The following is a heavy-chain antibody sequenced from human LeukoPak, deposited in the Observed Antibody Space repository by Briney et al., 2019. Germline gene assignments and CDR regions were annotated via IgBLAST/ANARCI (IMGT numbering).Heavy chain of an antibody. CDR1: EITFSTYA. CDR2: IYSGGST. V-gene: IGHV3-53*01. J-gene: IGHJ4*02. Sequence: GGSLRLSCVTSEITFSTYAMSWVRQAPGKGLEWVSVIYSGGSTYYADSVKGRFTISRDNSKNTLYLQMNSLRAEDTAVYYCARGQQLLDYWGQGTLVTVSS. D-gene: IGHD6-13*01. CDR3: ARGQQLLDY.